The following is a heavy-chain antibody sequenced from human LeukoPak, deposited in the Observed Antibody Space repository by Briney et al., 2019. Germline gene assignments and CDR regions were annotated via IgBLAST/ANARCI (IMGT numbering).Heavy chain of an antibody. CDR3: AKDMGILWWCLGD. CDR1: GFTFSNYG. CDR2: ISNDGSND. Sequence: GGSLRLSCAVSGFTFSNYGMHWVRQAPGKGLEGVALISNDGSNDYYGDSVEGRFTISRDNSKNTLYLQMNSLIPEDTAVYYCAKDMGILWWCLGDWGQGTLVTVSS. V-gene: IGHV3-30*18. D-gene: IGHD2-21*01. J-gene: IGHJ4*02.